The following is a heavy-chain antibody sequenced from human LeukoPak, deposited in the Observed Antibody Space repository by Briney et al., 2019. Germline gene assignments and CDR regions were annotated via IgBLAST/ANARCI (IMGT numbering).Heavy chain of an antibody. V-gene: IGHV5-51*01. CDR1: GYTSTSYW. CDR2: INPGDSDT. Sequence: GESLKISCKGSGYTSTSYWIGWVRQIPGKGLNWMGIINPGDSDTTYSPSFQGQVTISSDQSISTAYLQWSSLKASDTAMYYCARQKGGGGYSYGYAFDYWGQGTLVTVSS. J-gene: IGHJ4*02. CDR3: ARQKGGGGYSYGYAFDY. D-gene: IGHD5-18*01.